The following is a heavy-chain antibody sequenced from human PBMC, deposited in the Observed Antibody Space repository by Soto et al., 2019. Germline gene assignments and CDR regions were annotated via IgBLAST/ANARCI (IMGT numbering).Heavy chain of an antibody. CDR3: ARAPARYYYDSSGYYYGDYFDY. J-gene: IGHJ4*02. CDR2: IYHSGST. D-gene: IGHD3-22*01. Sequence: QLQLQESGSGLVKPSQTLSLTCAVSGGSTSSGGYSWSWIRQPPGKGLEWIGYIYHSGSTYYNPSLKSRVTISVDRCKNQFSLKLSSVTAADTAVYYCARAPARYYYDSSGYYYGDYFDYWGQGTLVTVSS. CDR1: GGSTSSGGYS. V-gene: IGHV4-30-2*01.